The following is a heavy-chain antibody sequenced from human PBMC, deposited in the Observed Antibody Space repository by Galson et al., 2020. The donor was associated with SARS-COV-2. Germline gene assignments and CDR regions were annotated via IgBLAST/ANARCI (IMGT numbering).Heavy chain of an antibody. CDR3: AKDFYYDSSASYPLFHY. CDR2: IRSDGSKQ. CDR1: GFSFSSYG. V-gene: IGHV3-30*02. Sequence: QLGESLNISCEAPGFSFSSYGMHWVRQAPGKGLEWVALIRSDGSKQYYAGSVKGRFIISRDNSKNTLHLQINSLRAEDTAVYYCAKDFYYDSSASYPLFHYWGQGTLVTVSS. D-gene: IGHD3-22*01. J-gene: IGHJ4*02.